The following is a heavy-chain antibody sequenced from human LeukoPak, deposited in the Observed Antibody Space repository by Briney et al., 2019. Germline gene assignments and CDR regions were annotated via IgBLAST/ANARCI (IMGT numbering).Heavy chain of an antibody. CDR2: VWHDGSDE. Sequence: GTSLRLSCAASGFRFSCCGMHWVRQAPGKGLEWVAIVWHDGSDERYADSVKGRFTISRDNSKNTLYLQMNSLRAEDTAVYYCAKARLMVYSYGKLDYWGQGTLVTVSS. CDR1: GFRFSCCG. D-gene: IGHD2-8*01. V-gene: IGHV3-33*06. CDR3: AKARLMVYSYGKLDY. J-gene: IGHJ4*02.